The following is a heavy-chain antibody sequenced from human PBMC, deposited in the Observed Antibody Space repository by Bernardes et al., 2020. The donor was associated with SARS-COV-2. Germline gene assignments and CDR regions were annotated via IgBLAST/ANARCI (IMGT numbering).Heavy chain of an antibody. D-gene: IGHD3-3*01. CDR1: GFTFSSYW. J-gene: IGHJ6*03. V-gene: IGHV3-74*01. CDR3: AREYYDFWSGYYPWYYYYYMDV. Sequence: GGSLRLSCAASGFTFSSYWMHWVRQAPGKGLVWVARINSDGSSTSYADSVKGRFTISRDNAKNTLYLQMNSLRGEDTAVYYCAREYYDFWSGYYPWYYYYYMDVWGKGTTVTVSS. CDR2: INSDGSST.